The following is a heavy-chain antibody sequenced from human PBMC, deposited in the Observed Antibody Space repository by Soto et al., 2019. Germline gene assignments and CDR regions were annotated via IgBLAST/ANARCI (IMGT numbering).Heavy chain of an antibody. CDR2: ISSSSSYI. V-gene: IGHV3-21*01. D-gene: IGHD6-19*01. Sequence: GGSLRLSCAASGFTFSSYSMNWVRQAPGKGLEWVSSISSSSSYIYYADSVKGRFTISRDNAKNSLYLQMNSLRAEDTAVYYCVRELEWLVPVDYYYYGMDVWGQGTTVTVSS. CDR3: VRELEWLVPVDYYYYGMDV. J-gene: IGHJ6*02. CDR1: GFTFSSYS.